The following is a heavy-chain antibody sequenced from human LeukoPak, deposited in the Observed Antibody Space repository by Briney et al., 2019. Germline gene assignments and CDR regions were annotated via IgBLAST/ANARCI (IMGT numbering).Heavy chain of an antibody. J-gene: IGHJ5*02. D-gene: IGHD2-21*02. Sequence: GESLKISCKGSGYSFTSYWIGWVRQMPGKGLEWMGIIYPGDSDTRYSPSFQGQVTISADKSISTAYLQWSSLKASDAAMYYCARRPQYCGGDCYPGGFDPWGQGTLVTVSS. V-gene: IGHV5-51*01. CDR3: ARRPQYCGGDCYPGGFDP. CDR2: IYPGDSDT. CDR1: GYSFTSYW.